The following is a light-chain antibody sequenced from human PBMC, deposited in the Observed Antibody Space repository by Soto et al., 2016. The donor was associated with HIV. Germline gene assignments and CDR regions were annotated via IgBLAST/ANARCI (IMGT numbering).Light chain of an antibody. CDR3: NSRDNNGNHYV. V-gene: IGLV3-19*01. CDR1: SLRRYY. Sequence: SSELTQDPAVSVALGQTVRITCQGDSLRRYYASWYQQKPGQAPILVIYGKNNRPSGIPERFSGSSSGNTASLTITGAQAEDEADYYCNSRDNNGNHYVFGTGTKVTV. J-gene: IGLJ1*01. CDR2: GKN.